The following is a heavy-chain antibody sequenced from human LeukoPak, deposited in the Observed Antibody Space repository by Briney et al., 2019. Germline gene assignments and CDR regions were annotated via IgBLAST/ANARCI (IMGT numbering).Heavy chain of an antibody. CDR3: AKSPRRRTVNYFDY. CDR2: ISGSGGST. V-gene: IGHV3-23*01. D-gene: IGHD4-17*01. J-gene: IGHJ4*02. Sequence: GRSLRLSCAASGFTFDDYAMHWVRQTPGKGLEWVSAISGSGGSTYYADSVKGRFTISRDNSKNTLYLQMNSLRAEDTAVYYCAKSPRRRTVNYFDYWGQGTLVTVSS. CDR1: GFTFDDYA.